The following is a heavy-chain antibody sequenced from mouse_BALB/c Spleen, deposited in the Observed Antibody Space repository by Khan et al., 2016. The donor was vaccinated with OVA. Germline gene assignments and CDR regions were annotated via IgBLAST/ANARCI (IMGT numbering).Heavy chain of an antibody. CDR2: IWSDGST. CDR3: ARQPYYHYNIMDY. V-gene: IGHV2-6-1*01. Sequence: QVQLKESGPGLVAPSQSLSITCTISGFSLTNHGIHWVRQPPGKGLEWLVVIWSDGSTTYNSALKSRLTISKDNSKSQVFLKMNSLQTDDTAVYFCARQPYYHYNIMDYWGQGTSVTVSS. CDR1: GFSLTNHG. J-gene: IGHJ4*01. D-gene: IGHD2-10*01.